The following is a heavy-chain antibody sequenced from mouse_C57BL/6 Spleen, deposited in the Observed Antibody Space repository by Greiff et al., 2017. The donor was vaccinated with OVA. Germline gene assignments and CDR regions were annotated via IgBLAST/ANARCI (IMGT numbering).Heavy chain of an antibody. CDR2: IDPETGGT. D-gene: IGHD1-1*02. J-gene: IGHJ4*01. CDR3: TRGGYYAMDY. V-gene: IGHV1-15*01. Sequence: SGAELVRPGASVTLSCKDSGYTFTDYEMHWVKQTPVHGLEWIGAIDPETGGTAYNQKFKGKAILTADKSSSTAYMELRSLTSEDSAVYYCTRGGYYAMDYWGQGTSVTVSS. CDR1: GYTFTDYE.